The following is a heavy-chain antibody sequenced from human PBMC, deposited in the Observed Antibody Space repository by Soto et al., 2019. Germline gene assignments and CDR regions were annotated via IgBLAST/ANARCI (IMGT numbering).Heavy chain of an antibody. CDR2: IIPIFGTA. D-gene: IGHD2-8*01. CDR3: ARVIVLMVYAIRANRRPYYYGMDV. CDR1: GGTFSSYA. Sequence: GASVKVSCKASGGTFSSYAISWVRQAPGQGLEWMGGIIPIFGTANYAQKFQGRVTITADESTSTAYMELSSLRSEDTAVYYCARVIVLMVYAIRANRRPYYYGMDVWGQGTTVTVSS. J-gene: IGHJ6*02. V-gene: IGHV1-69*13.